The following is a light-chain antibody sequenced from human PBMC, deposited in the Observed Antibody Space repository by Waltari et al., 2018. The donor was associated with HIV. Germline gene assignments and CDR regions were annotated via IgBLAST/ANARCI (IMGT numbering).Light chain of an antibody. V-gene: IGLV2-14*01. CDR2: DVN. Sequence: QSALTQPASVSGSPGQSISISCTGTSSDVGAYNYVSWYQQHPGQAPKLIIYDVNYRPSWISSRFSGSKSGNTASLTISGLQAEDEADYYCSSYTGSDTLLGVFGTGTKVTVL. CDR3: SSYTGSDTLLGV. J-gene: IGLJ1*01. CDR1: SSDVGAYNY.